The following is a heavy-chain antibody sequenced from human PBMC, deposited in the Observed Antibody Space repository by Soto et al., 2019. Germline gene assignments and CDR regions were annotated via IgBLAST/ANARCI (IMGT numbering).Heavy chain of an antibody. CDR3: TSSLFRFYYFDY. D-gene: IGHD3-16*01. Sequence: EVQLVESGGGSVQPGGSLKLSCAASGFTFGGSAMHWVRQASGKGLEWVGRIRSKADSFATAYAASVKGRFTISRDDSQNTAYLQMNSMKTEDTAVYYCTSSLFRFYYFDYWGQGTLVTVSS. CDR1: GFTFGGSA. CDR2: IRSKADSFAT. V-gene: IGHV3-73*01. J-gene: IGHJ4*02.